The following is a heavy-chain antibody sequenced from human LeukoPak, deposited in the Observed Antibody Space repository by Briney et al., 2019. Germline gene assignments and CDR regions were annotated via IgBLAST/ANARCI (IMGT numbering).Heavy chain of an antibody. CDR2: IYSGGST. Sequence: GGSLRLSCAASGFTVSSNYMSWVRQAPGKGLEWVSVIYSGGSTYYADSVKGRFTISRDNSKNTLYLQMNSLRAEDTAVYYCARDHLELYYYGSGRQAYYYGMDVWGQGTTVTVSS. CDR3: ARDHLELYYYGSGRQAYYYGMDV. CDR1: GFTVSSNY. D-gene: IGHD3-10*01. V-gene: IGHV3-53*01. J-gene: IGHJ6*02.